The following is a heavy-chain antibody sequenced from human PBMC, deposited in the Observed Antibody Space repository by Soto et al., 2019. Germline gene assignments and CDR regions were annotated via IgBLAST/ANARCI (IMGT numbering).Heavy chain of an antibody. CDR1: GFTFSSYA. CDR3: AKYRGDFWSGYYTLYFDY. D-gene: IGHD3-3*01. J-gene: IGHJ4*02. Sequence: GGSLRLSCAASGFTFSSYAMSWVRQAPGKGLEWVSAISGSGGSAYYADSVKGRFTISRDNSKNTLYLQMNSLRAEDTAVYYCAKYRGDFWSGYYTLYFDYWGQGTLVTVSS. V-gene: IGHV3-23*01. CDR2: ISGSGGSA.